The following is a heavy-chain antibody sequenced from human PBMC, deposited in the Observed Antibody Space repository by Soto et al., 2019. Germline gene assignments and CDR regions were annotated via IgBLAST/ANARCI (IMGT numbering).Heavy chain of an antibody. CDR3: ARGRTYYYDSSGPYYFDY. V-gene: IGHV4-34*01. Sequence: SETLSLTCAVYGGSFSGYYWSWIRQPPGKGLEWIGEINHSGSTNYNPSLKSRVTISVDTSKNQFSLKLSSVTAADTAVYYCARGRTYYYDSSGPYYFDYWGQGTLVHRLL. CDR2: INHSGST. J-gene: IGHJ4*02. D-gene: IGHD3-22*01. CDR1: GGSFSGYY.